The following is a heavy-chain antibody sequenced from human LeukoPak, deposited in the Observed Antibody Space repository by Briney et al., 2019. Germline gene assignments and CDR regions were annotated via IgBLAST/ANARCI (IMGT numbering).Heavy chain of an antibody. D-gene: IGHD3-3*01. CDR3: ASSTAADFWSGSSFDY. V-gene: IGHV4-59*01. J-gene: IGHJ4*02. CDR1: GGSISSYY. Sequence: PSETLSLTCTVSGGSISSYYWSWIRQPPGKGLEWIGYIYYSGSTNYNPSLKSRVTISVDTSKNQFSLKLSSVTAADTAVYYCASSTAADFWSGSSFDYWGQGTLVTVSS. CDR2: IYYSGST.